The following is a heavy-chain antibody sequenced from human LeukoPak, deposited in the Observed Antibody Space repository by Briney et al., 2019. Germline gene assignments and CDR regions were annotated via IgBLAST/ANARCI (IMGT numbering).Heavy chain of an antibody. CDR2: TSQYGDNK. D-gene: IGHD3-10*01. J-gene: IGHJ6*02. CDR1: GFIIDDYG. CDR3: AKLPSSDYGSGRPPFMDV. V-gene: IGHV3-30*18. Sequence: PGGSLRLSCAASGFIIDDYGMSWVRHAPGKGLEWVAATSQYGDNKYYADSVKGRFTISRDNSKNTLYLQMNSLRVEDTAIYYCAKLPSSDYGSGRPPFMDVWGQGTTAAVSS.